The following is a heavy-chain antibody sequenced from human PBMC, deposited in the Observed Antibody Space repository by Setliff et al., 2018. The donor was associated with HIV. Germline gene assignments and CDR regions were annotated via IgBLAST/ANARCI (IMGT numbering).Heavy chain of an antibody. CDR2: INNDGSIT. J-gene: IGHJ4*02. CDR3: ARGGHGGYSGYDRLDY. Sequence: GGSLRLSCAASGFTFSNYGMHWVRQVPGKGLVWVSRINNDGSITNYADFVKGRFTISKDTAYNSLYLQMNSLRAEDTAVYYCARGGHGGYSGYDRLDYWGQGTQVTVSS. D-gene: IGHD5-12*01. CDR1: GFTFSNYG. V-gene: IGHV3-74*01.